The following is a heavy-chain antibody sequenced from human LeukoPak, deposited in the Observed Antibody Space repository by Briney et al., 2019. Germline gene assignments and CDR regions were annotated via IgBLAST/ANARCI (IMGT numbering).Heavy chain of an antibody. CDR2: INHSGDI. Sequence: SETLSLTCGVYGESFSGFYWSWIRQTPGKGLQWIGEINHSGDINYNPSLESRVTISVDTSKNQFSLKLSSVTAADTAVYYCATNYDILTGYYNPPYWGQGTLVTVSS. CDR3: ATNYDILTGYYNPPY. CDR1: GESFSGFY. D-gene: IGHD3-9*01. J-gene: IGHJ4*02. V-gene: IGHV4-34*01.